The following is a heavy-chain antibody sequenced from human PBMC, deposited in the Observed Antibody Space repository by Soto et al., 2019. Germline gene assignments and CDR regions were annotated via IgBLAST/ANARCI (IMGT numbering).Heavy chain of an antibody. CDR1: GGSISSGGYS. CDR3: GAGGGVTREF. V-gene: IGHV4-30-2*01. J-gene: IGHJ4*02. D-gene: IGHD2-21*01. CDR2: IYHSGST. Sequence: QLQLQESGSGLVKPSQTLSLTCAVSGGSISSGGYSWSWIRQPPGKGLEWIGYIYHSGSTYYNPSPQGRVTMTVSRFKDQFPPEVGLGAARGTALLFLGAGGGVTREFRGQGTLVTVSS.